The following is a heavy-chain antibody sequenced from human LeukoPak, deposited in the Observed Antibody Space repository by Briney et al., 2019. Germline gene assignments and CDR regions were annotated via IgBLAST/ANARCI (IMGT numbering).Heavy chain of an antibody. Sequence: GGSLRLSCAASGFTFSSYAMSWVRQAPGRGLEWVSAISGSGGGISGTYYADSVKGRFTISRDNSKNTLYLQMNSLRAEDTALYYCARDGRTVDYFDHWGQGTLVTVSS. D-gene: IGHD1-26*01. J-gene: IGHJ4*02. CDR3: ARDGRTVDYFDH. CDR1: GFTFSSYA. CDR2: ISGSGGGISGT. V-gene: IGHV3-23*01.